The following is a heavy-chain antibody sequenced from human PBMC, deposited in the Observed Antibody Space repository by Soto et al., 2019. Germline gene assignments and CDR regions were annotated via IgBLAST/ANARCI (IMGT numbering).Heavy chain of an antibody. D-gene: IGHD1-26*01. V-gene: IGHV1-18*01. CDR3: ATGVGWEALDC. CDR1: GYTFTSYG. CDR2: ISAYNGNT. Sequence: QVQLVQSGAEVKKPGASVKVSCKASGYTFTSYGISWVRQAPGQGLEWMGWISAYNGNTNYPQKLQGRVTMTTDTATSTGYMERRILRFDNTAVYCCATGVGWEALDCWGQETLGTVSS. J-gene: IGHJ4*02.